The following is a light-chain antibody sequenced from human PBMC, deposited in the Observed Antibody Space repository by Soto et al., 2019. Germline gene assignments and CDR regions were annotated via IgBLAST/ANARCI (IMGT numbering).Light chain of an antibody. Sequence: DIVLTQSPGTLSLSPGERATLSCRASQSVRNNYLAWYQQRPGQAPRLLIYAASSRATGIPDRFSGSGSGTDFTLTISRLEPEDFAVYYCQQYGSSPQTFGQGTKVDIK. V-gene: IGKV3-20*01. J-gene: IGKJ1*01. CDR2: AAS. CDR1: QSVRNNY. CDR3: QQYGSSPQT.